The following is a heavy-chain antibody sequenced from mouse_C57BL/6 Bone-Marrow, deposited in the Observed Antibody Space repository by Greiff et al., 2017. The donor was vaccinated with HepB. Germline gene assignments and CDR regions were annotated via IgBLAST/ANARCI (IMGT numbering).Heavy chain of an antibody. CDR2: ISYSGST. CDR3: ARSHYGSRAWFAY. V-gene: IGHV3-8*01. Sequence: EVKLQESGPGLAKPSQTLSLTCSVSGYSFTSYYWNWIRKLPGNKLEYMGYISYSGSTYYNPSHKSRISITRDTSKNQYYLRLNSVTTEDTATYYWARSHYGSRAWFAYWGQGTLVTVSA. CDR1: GYSFTSYY. J-gene: IGHJ3*01. D-gene: IGHD1-1*01.